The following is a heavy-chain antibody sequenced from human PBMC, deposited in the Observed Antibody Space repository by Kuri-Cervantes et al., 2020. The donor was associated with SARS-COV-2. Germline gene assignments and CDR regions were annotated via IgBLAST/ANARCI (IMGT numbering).Heavy chain of an antibody. J-gene: IGHJ2*01. V-gene: IGHV1-8*01. CDR2: MNPNSGNT. Sequence: VTVSCKASGYTFTSYDINWVRQATGQGLEWMGWMNPNSGNTGYAQKFQGRVTITADKSTSTAYMELSSLRSEDTAGYYCARTLLVATGWYFALWGRGTLVTVSS. CDR1: GYTFTSYD. D-gene: IGHD2-15*01. CDR3: ARTLLVATGWYFAL.